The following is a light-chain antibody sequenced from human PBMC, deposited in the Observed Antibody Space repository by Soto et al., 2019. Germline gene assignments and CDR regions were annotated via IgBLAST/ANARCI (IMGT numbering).Light chain of an antibody. V-gene: IGLV2-11*01. CDR3: QSYDSTLSARYV. CDR2: GNT. CDR1: SNDVGGNNF. J-gene: IGLJ1*01. Sequence: QSALTQPRSVSGSPGQSVTISCTGTSNDVGGNNFVSWYQQLPGKAPKLLIIGNTIRPSGVPDRFSASTSGTSASLAITGLQAEDEGDYYCQSYDSTLSARYVFGTGTKVTVL.